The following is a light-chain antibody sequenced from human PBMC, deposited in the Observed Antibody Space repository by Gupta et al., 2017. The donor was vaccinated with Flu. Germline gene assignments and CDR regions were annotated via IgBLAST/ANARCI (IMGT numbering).Light chain of an antibody. Sequence: QSALTQPASVSGSPGQSITIFCTGTSSDVGNYNLVSWYQQHPGKAPKLVIYEVTKRPSGVSNHFSGSKSGNTAPLTISGLQVEDEADYYCSSYAGSSTHVFGTGTKVTVL. J-gene: IGLJ1*01. CDR1: SSDVGNYNL. V-gene: IGLV2-23*02. CDR3: SSYAGSSTHV. CDR2: EVT.